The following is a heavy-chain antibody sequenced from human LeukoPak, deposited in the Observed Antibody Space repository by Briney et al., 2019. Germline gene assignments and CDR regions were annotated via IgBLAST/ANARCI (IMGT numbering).Heavy chain of an antibody. V-gene: IGHV3-33*01. D-gene: IGHD3-22*01. CDR3: ARRGYHDSSGYDY. Sequence: PGGSLRLSCAASGFTFSSSGMHWVRQAPGKGLEWVAFIDYDGRNAFYADSVKGRFTISRDNAKNSVFLQMNNLRAEDTAIYYCARRGYHDSSGYDYWGQGTLVTVSS. CDR1: GFTFSSSG. J-gene: IGHJ4*02. CDR2: IDYDGRNA.